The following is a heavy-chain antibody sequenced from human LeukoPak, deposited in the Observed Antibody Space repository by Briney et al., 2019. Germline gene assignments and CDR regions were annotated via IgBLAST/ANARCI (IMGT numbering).Heavy chain of an antibody. CDR3: ARGLGTLPPGGY. CDR1: GDSISGNY. D-gene: IGHD4-23*01. V-gene: IGHV4-34*01. CDR2: INHSGST. J-gene: IGHJ4*02. Sequence: SETLSLTCTVSGDSISGNYWTWIRQPPGKGLEWIGEINHSGSTNYNPSLKSRVTISVDTSKNQFPLKLSSVTAADTAVYYCARGLGTLPPGGYWGQGTLVTVSS.